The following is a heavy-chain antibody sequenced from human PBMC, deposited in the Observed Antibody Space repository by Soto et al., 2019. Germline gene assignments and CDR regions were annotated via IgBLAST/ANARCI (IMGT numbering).Heavy chain of an antibody. CDR3: ARSPNYPDAFDI. V-gene: IGHV4-4*07. J-gene: IGHJ3*02. D-gene: IGHD4-4*01. Sequence: PSETLSLTCTVSGGSISNYFCNWIRQPAGKGLEWIGRIDNSGSTNYNPSLKSRVTISVDTSKNQFSLKLSSVTAADTAVYYCARSPNYPDAFDIWGQGTMVTVSS. CDR2: IDNSGST. CDR1: GGSISNYF.